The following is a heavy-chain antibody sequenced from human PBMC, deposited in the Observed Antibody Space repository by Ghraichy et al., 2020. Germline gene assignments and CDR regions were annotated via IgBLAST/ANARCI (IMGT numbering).Heavy chain of an antibody. Sequence: SVKVSCKASGFTFTSSAMQWVRQARGQRLEWIGWIVVGSGNTNYAQKFQERVTITRDMSTSTAYMELSSLRSEDTAVYYCASDYGGKPVSDWYFDLWGRGTLVTVSS. D-gene: IGHD4-23*01. CDR1: GFTFTSSA. V-gene: IGHV1-58*02. CDR2: IVVGSGNT. CDR3: ASDYGGKPVSDWYFDL. J-gene: IGHJ2*01.